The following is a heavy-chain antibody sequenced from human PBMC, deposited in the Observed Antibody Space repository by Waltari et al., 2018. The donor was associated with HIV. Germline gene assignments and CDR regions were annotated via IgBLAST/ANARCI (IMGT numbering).Heavy chain of an antibody. J-gene: IGHJ1*01. CDR2: IHTDTVNP. CDR1: GYTFTNFA. D-gene: IGHD3-22*01. Sequence: QVQLVQSGSDLKKPGASVKVSCKASGYTFTNFAINWVRQAPGQGLEWLGWIHTDTVNPTYAQGLTGRFVFSLDTSVSTTYLQISSLKAEDTAVYYCARVKYYYDSSGYPSWYFQHWGQGTLVTVSS. CDR3: ARVKYYYDSSGYPSWYFQH. V-gene: IGHV7-4-1*02.